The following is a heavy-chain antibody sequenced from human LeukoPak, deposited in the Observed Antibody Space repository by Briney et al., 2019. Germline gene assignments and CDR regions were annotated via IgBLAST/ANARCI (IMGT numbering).Heavy chain of an antibody. CDR2: IYYSGST. CDR1: GGSISSGDYY. CDR3: ARDFPSWFGELLYSYFDY. D-gene: IGHD3-10*01. J-gene: IGHJ4*02. V-gene: IGHV4-30-4*08. Sequence: PSQTLSLTCTVSGGSISSGDYYWSWIRQPPGKGLEWIGYIYYSGSTYYNPSLKSRVTISVDTSKNQFSLKLSSVTAADTAVYYCARDFPSWFGELLYSYFDYWGQGTLVTVSS.